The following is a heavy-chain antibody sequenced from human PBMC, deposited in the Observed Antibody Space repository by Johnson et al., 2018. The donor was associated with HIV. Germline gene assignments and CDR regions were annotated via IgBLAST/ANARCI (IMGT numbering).Heavy chain of an antibody. V-gene: IGHV3-66*01. CDR3: ARGLTGEQVDI. CDR1: GFTVSNYY. CDR2: IYSGDTT. D-gene: IGHD3-16*01. Sequence: VQLVESGGGLVQPGGSLRLSCAASGFTVSNYYMTWVRQSPGKGLEWVSVIYSGDTTYYAGSVKGRFTISRDNSKNTLYLQMNSLRAEDTAVYYCARGLTGEQVDIWGQGTMVTVSS. J-gene: IGHJ3*02.